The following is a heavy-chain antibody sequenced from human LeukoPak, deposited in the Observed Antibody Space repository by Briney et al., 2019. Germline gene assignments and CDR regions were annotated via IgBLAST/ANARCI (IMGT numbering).Heavy chain of an antibody. V-gene: IGHV1-18*01. D-gene: IGHD1-26*01. CDR1: GGTFSSYA. J-gene: IGHJ5*02. CDR2: ISAYNGNT. CDR3: ARDSSGSYGT. Sequence: ASVKVSCKASGGTFSSYAISWVRQAPGQGLEWMGWISAYNGNTNYAQKLQGRVTMTTDTSTSTAHMELRSLRSDDTAVYYCARDSSGSYGTWGQGTLVTVSS.